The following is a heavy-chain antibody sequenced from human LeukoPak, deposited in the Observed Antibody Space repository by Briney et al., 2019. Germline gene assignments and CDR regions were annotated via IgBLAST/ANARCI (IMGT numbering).Heavy chain of an antibody. Sequence: PGGCLRLSCAASGFTFSSYGMHWVRQAPGKGLEWVAVISYDGSNKYYADSVKGRFTISRDNSKNTLYLQMNSLRAEDTAVYYCAKESPELRDAFDIWGQGTMVTVSS. V-gene: IGHV3-30*18. J-gene: IGHJ3*02. CDR3: AKESPELRDAFDI. CDR2: ISYDGSNK. CDR1: GFTFSSYG. D-gene: IGHD1-7*01.